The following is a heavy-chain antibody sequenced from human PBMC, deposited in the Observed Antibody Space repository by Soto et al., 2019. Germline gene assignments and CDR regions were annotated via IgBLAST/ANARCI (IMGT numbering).Heavy chain of an antibody. Sequence: PPYLTSPASVGSINSAGHSRGWVRQSPGKGLEWIWYSYHSGSTNYNTSLKSRVTISVDTSKNQFSLKLSSVTAADTAVYYCARQGYCSGGSCYRYFQHWGQGTLVTVSS. J-gene: IGHJ1*01. CDR1: VGSINSAGHS. CDR2: SYHSGST. D-gene: IGHD2-15*01. V-gene: IGHV4-30-2*06. CDR3: ARQGYCSGGSCYRYFQH.